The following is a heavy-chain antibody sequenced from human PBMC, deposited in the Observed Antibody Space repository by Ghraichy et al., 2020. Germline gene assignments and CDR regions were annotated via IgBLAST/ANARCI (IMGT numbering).Heavy chain of an antibody. Sequence: GGSLRLSCAASGFTFSSYAMHWVPQAPGKGLEWVAVISYDGSNKYYADSVKGRFTISRDNSKNTLYLQMNSLRAEDTAVYYCAREHDFWSGVDYWGQGTLVTVSS. CDR3: AREHDFWSGVDY. V-gene: IGHV3-30*04. J-gene: IGHJ4*02. CDR2: ISYDGSNK. D-gene: IGHD3-3*01. CDR1: GFTFSSYA.